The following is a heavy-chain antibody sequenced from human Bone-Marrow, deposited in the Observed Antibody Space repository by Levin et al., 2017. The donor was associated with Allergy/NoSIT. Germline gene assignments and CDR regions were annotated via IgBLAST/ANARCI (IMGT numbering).Heavy chain of an antibody. CDR1: GFTFKTHA. CDR3: ARDSEAHSIRCVGNLDS. D-gene: IGHD7-27*01. CDR2: ISYTGSQK. Sequence: PGGSLRLSCVASGFTFKTHAMHWVRQAPGRGLEWVAAISYTGSQKNYADSVKGRFIISRDTSTNTVSLQMSGLRVDDTAVYYCARDSEAHSIRCVGNLDSWGQGTLVTVSS. V-gene: IGHV3-30*03. J-gene: IGHJ4*02.